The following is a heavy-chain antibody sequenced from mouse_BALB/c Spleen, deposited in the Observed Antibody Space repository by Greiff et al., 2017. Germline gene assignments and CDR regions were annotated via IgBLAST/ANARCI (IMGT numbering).Heavy chain of an antibody. D-gene: IGHD3-1*01. V-gene: IGHV1-87*01. CDR1: GYTFTSYW. Sequence: VQLQQSGAELARPGASVKLSCKASGYTFTSYWMQWVKQRPGQGLEWIGAIYPGDGDTRYTQKFKGKATLTADKSSSTAYMQLSSLASEDSAVYYCARSGISYAMDYWGQGTSVTVSS. CDR3: ARSGISYAMDY. CDR2: IYPGDGDT. J-gene: IGHJ4*01.